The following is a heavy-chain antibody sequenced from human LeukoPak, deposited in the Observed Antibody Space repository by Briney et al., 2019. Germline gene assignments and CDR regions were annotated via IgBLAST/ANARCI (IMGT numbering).Heavy chain of an antibody. V-gene: IGHV4-59*08. D-gene: IGHD3-9*01. Sequence: SETLSLTCTVSGGSISSYYWSWIRQPPGKGLEWIGYIYYSGSTNYNPSLKSRVTISVDTSKNQFSLKLSSVTAADTAVYYCARVGHNYDILTGYYRGLYYYYMDVWGKGTTVTVSS. CDR1: GGSISSYY. CDR2: IYYSGST. CDR3: ARVGHNYDILTGYYRGLYYYYMDV. J-gene: IGHJ6*03.